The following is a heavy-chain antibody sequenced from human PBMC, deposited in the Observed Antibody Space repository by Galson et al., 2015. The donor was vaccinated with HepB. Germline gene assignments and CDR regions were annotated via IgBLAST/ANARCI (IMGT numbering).Heavy chain of an antibody. CDR2: ISGGGFTI. CDR3: ARVGSGYCSGGSCHRYAFDV. J-gene: IGHJ3*01. Sequence: SLRLSCAASGLTFSTPSLNWVRQAPGKGLEWLSYISGGGFTIYYADSVQGRFTISRDNSTNSLYLQMNSLRDEDTAVYYCARVGSGYCSGGSCHRYAFDVWGRGTLVTVSS. V-gene: IGHV3-48*02. D-gene: IGHD2-15*01. CDR1: GLTFSTPS.